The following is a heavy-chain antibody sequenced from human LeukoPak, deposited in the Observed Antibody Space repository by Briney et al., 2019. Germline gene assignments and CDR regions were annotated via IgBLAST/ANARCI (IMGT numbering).Heavy chain of an antibody. CDR2: INSDGSST. V-gene: IGHV3-74*01. J-gene: IGHJ4*02. CDR1: GFTFSNYW. CDR3: AKGGATVIDY. Sequence: GGSLRLSCAASGFTFSNYWMHWVRHAPGKGLVWVSRINSDGSSTTSADSVKGRFTISRDNAKNTLYLQMNSLRAEDTAVYYCAKGGATVIDYWGQGTLVTVSS. D-gene: IGHD4-17*01.